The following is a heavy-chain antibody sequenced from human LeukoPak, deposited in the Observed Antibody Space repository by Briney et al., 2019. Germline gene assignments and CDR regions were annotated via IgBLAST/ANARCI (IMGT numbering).Heavy chain of an antibody. V-gene: IGHV4-59*01. D-gene: IGHD5-12*01. CDR2: SRVSGNT. CDR3: ARSLSGYDFDY. CDR1: GDSIDSYY. Sequence: PSETLSLTCSVSGDSIDSYYWSWIRRPPGKGLDWIGFSRVSGNTRYSPSLRGRATMSVDTSKNQFSLKLSSVTAADTAVYYRARSLSGYDFDYWGQGTLVTVSS. J-gene: IGHJ4*02.